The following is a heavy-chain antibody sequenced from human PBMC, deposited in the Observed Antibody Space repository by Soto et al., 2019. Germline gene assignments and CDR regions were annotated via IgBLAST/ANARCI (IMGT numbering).Heavy chain of an antibody. CDR1: GCSFNSYA. CDR2: ISARGGSA. D-gene: IGHD1-26*01. V-gene: IGHV3-23*01. Sequence: EVHLLESGGGLDQPGGSLRLSCAASGCSFNSYAMVWVRQAPGKGLEWVTVISARGGSAYFADSVKGRVTISRDNSKNVLSMEMNSLSAQDTAIYFCAKGSIKSSAAVQNWGSRPLVLVSS. CDR3: AKGSIKSSAAVQN. J-gene: IGHJ4*02.